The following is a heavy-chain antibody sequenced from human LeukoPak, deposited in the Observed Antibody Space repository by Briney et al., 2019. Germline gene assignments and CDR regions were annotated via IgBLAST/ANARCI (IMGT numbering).Heavy chain of an antibody. J-gene: IGHJ5*02. D-gene: IGHD4-17*01. CDR2: ISSSSSTI. CDR3: ARLYGDYGVYWFDP. Sequence: GGSLRLPCAASGFTFSSYSMNWVRQAPGKGLEWVSYISSSSSTIYYADSVKGRFTISRDNAKNSLYLQMNSLRAEDTAVYYCARLYGDYGVYWFDPWGQGTLVTVSS. CDR1: GFTFSSYS. V-gene: IGHV3-48*01.